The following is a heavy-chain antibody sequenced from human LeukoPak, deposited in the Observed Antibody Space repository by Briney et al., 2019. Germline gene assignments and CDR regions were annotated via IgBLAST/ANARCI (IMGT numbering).Heavy chain of an antibody. CDR3: AREEWIGELSKFDY. Sequence: GGSLRLSCAASGFSFSSHWMTWVRQAPGKGLAWVANIKSDGSEKYYADSVKGRFTISRNNAKNSLSLQMNSLRVEDTAQYYCAREEWIGELSKFDYWGQGTLVTVSS. J-gene: IGHJ4*02. V-gene: IGHV3-7*01. CDR1: GFSFSSHW. D-gene: IGHD3-10*01. CDR2: IKSDGSEK.